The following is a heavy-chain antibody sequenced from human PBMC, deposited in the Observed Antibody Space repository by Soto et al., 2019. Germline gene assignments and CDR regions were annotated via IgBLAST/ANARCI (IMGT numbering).Heavy chain of an antibody. CDR3: ARGVYGAYLDY. J-gene: IGHJ4*02. Sequence: SETLSLTCTVSGGSVSSSSHYWSWIRQTPGKGLEWIGYVESSGRTEYKPSLASRVTLSLDSSQNQFSLTLRSVTTADRALYFCARGVYGAYLDYWGQGIPVTVSS. D-gene: IGHD3-10*01. V-gene: IGHV4-61*01. CDR2: VESSGRT. CDR1: GGSVSSSSHY.